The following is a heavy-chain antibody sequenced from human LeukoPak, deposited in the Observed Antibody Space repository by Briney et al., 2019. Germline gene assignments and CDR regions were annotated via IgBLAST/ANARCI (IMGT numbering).Heavy chain of an antibody. D-gene: IGHD2-2*01. V-gene: IGHV1-2*02. J-gene: IGHJ4*02. CDR3: ARASQLLSRLDY. CDR2: INPNSGGT. CDR1: GYTFTGYY. Sequence: GASVKVSCKASGYTFTGYYMHWVRQAPGQGLEWMGWINPNSGGTNYAQKFQGRVTMTRDTSTSTVYMELSSLRSEDTAVYYCARASQLLSRLDYWGQGTLVTASS.